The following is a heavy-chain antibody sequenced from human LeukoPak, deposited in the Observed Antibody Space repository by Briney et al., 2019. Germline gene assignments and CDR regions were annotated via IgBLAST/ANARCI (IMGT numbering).Heavy chain of an antibody. V-gene: IGHV3-7*01. D-gene: IGHD1-14*01. Sequence: GGSLRLSCAASGFTFSNYWMSWVRQAPGKGLEWVANIKQDGSEKYYVDSVKGRFTISRDNAKNSLYLQMNSLRAEDTAVYYCARGKYRTAYAFDIWGQGTMVTVSS. J-gene: IGHJ3*02. CDR2: IKQDGSEK. CDR1: GFTFSNYW. CDR3: ARGKYRTAYAFDI.